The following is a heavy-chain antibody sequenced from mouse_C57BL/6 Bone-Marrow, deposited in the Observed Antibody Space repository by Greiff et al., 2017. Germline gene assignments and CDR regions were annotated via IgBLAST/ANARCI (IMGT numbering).Heavy chain of an antibody. V-gene: IGHV3-6*01. CDR3: AREIRRNYAMDY. J-gene: IGHJ4*01. CDR1: GYSITSGYY. Sequence: EVQLQQSGPGLVKPSQSLSLTCSVTGYSITSGYYWNWIRQFPGNKLEWMGYISYDGSNNYNPSLKNRISITRDTSKNQFFLKLNSVTTEDTATYYCAREIRRNYAMDYWGQGTSVTVSS. CDR2: ISYDGSN. D-gene: IGHD2-12*01.